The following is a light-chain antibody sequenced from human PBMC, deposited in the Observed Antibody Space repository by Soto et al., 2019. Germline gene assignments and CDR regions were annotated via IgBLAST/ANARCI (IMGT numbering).Light chain of an antibody. Sequence: DIVMTQSPATLSVSPGERATLSCRASESVRRNLAWYQQKPGQAPRLLIHGASTRATGIPARFSGSGSGTEFTLTISSLQSEDFAVYYCQQYNDWWTFGQGTKVDIK. CDR3: QQYNDWWT. V-gene: IGKV3-15*01. J-gene: IGKJ1*01. CDR1: ESVRRN. CDR2: GAS.